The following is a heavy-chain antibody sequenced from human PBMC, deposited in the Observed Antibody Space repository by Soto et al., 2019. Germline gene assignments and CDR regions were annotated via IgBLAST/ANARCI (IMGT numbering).Heavy chain of an antibody. CDR3: ARGRDGDY. D-gene: IGHD6-6*01. CDR2: ISAHNDNT. Sequence: QVHLVQSGAEVRKPGASVKVSCKGSGYTFTTYGITWVRQAPGQGLEWMGWISAHNDNTNYAQKVQGRVTVTRDPSTSTAYMELRNLRSADTAVYYCARGRDGDYWGQGALVTVSS. CDR1: GYTFTTYG. J-gene: IGHJ4*02. V-gene: IGHV1-18*01.